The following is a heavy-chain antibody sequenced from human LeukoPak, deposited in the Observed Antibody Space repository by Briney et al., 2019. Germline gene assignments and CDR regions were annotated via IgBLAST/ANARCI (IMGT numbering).Heavy chain of an antibody. CDR1: GGSFSGYY. Sequence: SETLSLTCAVYGGSFSGYYWSWIRQPPGKGLEWIGEINHSGSTNYNPSLKSRVTISVDTSKNQFSLKLSSVTAADTAVYYCARKRPWGVVVPAAMGFDYWGQGTLVTVSS. CDR3: ARKRPWGVVVPAAMGFDY. V-gene: IGHV4-34*01. J-gene: IGHJ4*02. D-gene: IGHD2-2*01. CDR2: INHSGST.